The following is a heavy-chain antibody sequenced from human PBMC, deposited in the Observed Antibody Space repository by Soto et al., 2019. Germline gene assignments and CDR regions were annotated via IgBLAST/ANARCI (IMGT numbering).Heavy chain of an antibody. CDR1: GFTFGGYA. CDR2: ISWNSGSI. V-gene: IGHV3-9*01. Sequence: SLTLTCAASGFTFGGYAMHWVRQAPGKGLEWVSGISWNSGSIGYADSVRGRFTVPGDNAKNSVYLQSNSLRSVDTALYYCAKAVYSRGFLGHDAFDIWGQGTMVT. D-gene: IGHD3-22*01. CDR3: AKAVYSRGFLGHDAFDI. J-gene: IGHJ3*02.